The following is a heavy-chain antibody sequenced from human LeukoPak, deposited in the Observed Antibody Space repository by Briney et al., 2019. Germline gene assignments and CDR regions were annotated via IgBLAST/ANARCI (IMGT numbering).Heavy chain of an antibody. D-gene: IGHD3-3*01. CDR2: INPSGGST. CDR3: ARDRSSGVGNYFDY. V-gene: IGHV1-46*01. J-gene: IGHJ4*02. Sequence: ASVKVSCKASGYTFTSYYMHWVRQAPGQGLEWMGIINPSGGSTSYAQKFQGRVTMTRDTSIITAYLELSRLTSDDTAVYYCARDRSSGVGNYFDYWGQGTLVTVSS. CDR1: GYTFTSYY.